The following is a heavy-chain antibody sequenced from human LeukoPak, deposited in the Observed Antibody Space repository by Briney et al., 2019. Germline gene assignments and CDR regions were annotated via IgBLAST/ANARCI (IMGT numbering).Heavy chain of an antibody. CDR2: IYYSGST. CDR1: GGSISSSSYY. V-gene: IGHV4-39*07. D-gene: IGHD5-12*01. CDR3: ARGYSGYDPFDY. J-gene: IGHJ4*02. Sequence: SETLSLTCTVSGGSISSSSYYWGWIRQPPGKGLEWIGSIYYSGSTYYNPSLKSRVTISLDTSKNQFSLKLSSVTAADTAVYYCARGYSGYDPFDYWGQGTLVTVSS.